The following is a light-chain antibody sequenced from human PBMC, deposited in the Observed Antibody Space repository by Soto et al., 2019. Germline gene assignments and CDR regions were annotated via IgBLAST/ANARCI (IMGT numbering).Light chain of an antibody. CDR2: AAS. Sequence: AIRMTQSPSSFSASTGDRVTITCRASQGISSYLAWYQQKPGKAPKLLIYAASTLQSGVPSRFSGSGSGTDFTLTISCLQSEDFATYDCQQYYSYPLLTFGGGTKVEIK. J-gene: IGKJ4*01. CDR3: QQYYSYPLLT. V-gene: IGKV1-8*01. CDR1: QGISSY.